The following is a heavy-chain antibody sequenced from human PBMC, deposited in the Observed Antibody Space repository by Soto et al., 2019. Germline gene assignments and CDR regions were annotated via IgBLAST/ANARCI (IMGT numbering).Heavy chain of an antibody. CDR1: AASVSSISVT. CDR2: THYRSQWYT. CDR3: ARGVYSSDPQFAMDV. V-gene: IGHV6-1*01. D-gene: IGHD6-19*01. Sequence: SQTLLLCCPIFAASVSSISVTWNRNRQSPSGGLEWLGRTHYRSQWYTDYAGSVRSRISVNPDTSKNQFFLQLNSVTPEDTAVYYCARGVYSSDPQFAMDVWGQGTTVTVSS. J-gene: IGHJ6*02.